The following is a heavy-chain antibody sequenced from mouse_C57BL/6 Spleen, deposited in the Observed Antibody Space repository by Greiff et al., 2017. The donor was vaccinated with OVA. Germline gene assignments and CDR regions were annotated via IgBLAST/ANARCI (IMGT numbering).Heavy chain of an antibody. V-gene: IGHV1-54*01. J-gene: IGHJ4*01. Sequence: VQLQQSGAELVRPGTSVKVSCKASGYAFTNYLIEWVKQRPGQGLEWIGVINPGSGGTNYDEKFKGQATLTADKSSSTAYMHSSSLPSEDSAVYFCARRGPSYAMDYWGQGTSVTVSS. CDR1: GYAFTNYL. CDR3: ARRGPSYAMDY. CDR2: INPGSGGT.